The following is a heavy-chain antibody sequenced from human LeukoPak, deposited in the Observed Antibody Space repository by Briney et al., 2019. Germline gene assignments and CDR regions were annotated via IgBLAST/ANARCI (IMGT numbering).Heavy chain of an antibody. Sequence: ASVKVSCKASGYTFTGYYMHWVRQAPGQGLEWMGWINPNSGGTNYAQKFQGRVTMTRGTSISTAYMELSRLRSDDTAVYYCARAHPGIGDAFDIWGQGTMVTVSS. CDR2: INPNSGGT. CDR3: ARAHPGIGDAFDI. D-gene: IGHD6-13*01. V-gene: IGHV1-2*02. CDR1: GYTFTGYY. J-gene: IGHJ3*02.